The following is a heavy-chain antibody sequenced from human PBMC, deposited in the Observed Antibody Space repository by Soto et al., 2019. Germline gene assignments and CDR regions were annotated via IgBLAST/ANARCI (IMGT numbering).Heavy chain of an antibody. CDR2: IYYSGST. CDR3: ARDRRYYDSSGYSSFDY. D-gene: IGHD3-22*01. V-gene: IGHV4-59*12. Sequence: SETLSLTCTVSGGSISDFYWSWIRQPPGKGLEWIGYIYYSGSTNYNPSLKSRVTISVDTSKNQFSLKLSSVTAADTAVYYCARDRRYYDSSGYSSFDYWGQVTLVTVSS. CDR1: GGSISDFY. J-gene: IGHJ4*02.